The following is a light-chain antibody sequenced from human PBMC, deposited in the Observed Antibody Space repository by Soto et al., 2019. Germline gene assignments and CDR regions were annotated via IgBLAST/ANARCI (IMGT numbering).Light chain of an antibody. V-gene: IGKV3-15*01. CDR3: QPHNNWPMT. CDR1: QSVSSD. CDR2: GAS. J-gene: IGKJ5*01. Sequence: EIVMTQSPATLSVSPGERATLSCRASQSVSSDLSWYHQQPGQAPRLLIYGASTSATGVTARFSGSGSGTEFTPPTISRQSADFAVYYCQPHNNWPMTFGQGTRVEIK.